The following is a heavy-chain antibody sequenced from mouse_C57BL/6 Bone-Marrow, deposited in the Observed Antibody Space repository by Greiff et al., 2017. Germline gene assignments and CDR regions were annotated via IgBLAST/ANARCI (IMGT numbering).Heavy chain of an antibody. V-gene: IGHV1-52*01. CDR1: GYTFTSYW. CDR2: IDPSDSET. D-gene: IGHD1-1*01. Sequence: QVQLKRPGAELVRPGSSVKLSCKASGYTFTSYWMHWVKQRPIQGLEWIGNIDPSDSETHYNQKFKDKATLTVDKSSSTAYMQLSSLTSEDSAVYFRARGIYYGRYLYYWGQGTTLTVSS. J-gene: IGHJ2*01. CDR3: ARGIYYGRYLYY.